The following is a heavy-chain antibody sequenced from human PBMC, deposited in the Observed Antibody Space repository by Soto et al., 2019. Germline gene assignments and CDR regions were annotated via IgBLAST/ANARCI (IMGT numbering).Heavy chain of an antibody. V-gene: IGHV4-30-4*01. Sequence: QVQLQESGPGLVKPSQTLSLTCTVSGGSISSGDYYWSWIRQPPGKGLEWIGYIYYSGSTYYNPSLQLRVTISVDTSKNQFSLKLSSVTAADTAVYYCARYSGYEGLRFDPWGQGTLVTVSS. J-gene: IGHJ5*02. CDR2: IYYSGST. CDR3: ARYSGYEGLRFDP. CDR1: GGSISSGDYY. D-gene: IGHD5-12*01.